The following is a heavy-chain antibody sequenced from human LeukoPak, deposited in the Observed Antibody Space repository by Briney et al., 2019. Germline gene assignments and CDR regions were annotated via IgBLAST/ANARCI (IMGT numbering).Heavy chain of an antibody. CDR2: ISYDGSNK. V-gene: IGHV3-30-3*01. J-gene: IGHJ6*02. Sequence: GRSLRLSCAASGFTFSSYAMHWVRQAPGKGLEWVAVISYDGSNKYYADSVKGRFTIFRDNSKNTLYLQMNSLRAEDTAVYYCARDRAAATYYYGMDVWAKGPRSPSP. CDR1: GFTFSSYA. D-gene: IGHD6-13*01. CDR3: ARDRAAATYYYGMDV.